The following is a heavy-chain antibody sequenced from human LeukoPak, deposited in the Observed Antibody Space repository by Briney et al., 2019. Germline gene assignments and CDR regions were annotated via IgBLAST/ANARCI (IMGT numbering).Heavy chain of an antibody. V-gene: IGHV3-11*01. CDR3: ATTEYYYDSSGWDY. Sequence: PGGSLRLSCAASGFTFSDYYMSWIRQAPGKGLEWVSYISSSGSTIYYADSVKGRFTISRDNAKNSLYLQMNSLRAEDTAVYYCATTEYYYDSSGWDYWGQGTLVTVSS. D-gene: IGHD3-22*01. CDR2: ISSSGSTI. J-gene: IGHJ4*02. CDR1: GFTFSDYY.